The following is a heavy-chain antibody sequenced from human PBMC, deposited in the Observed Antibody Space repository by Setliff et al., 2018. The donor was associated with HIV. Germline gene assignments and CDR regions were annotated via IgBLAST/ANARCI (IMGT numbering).Heavy chain of an antibody. J-gene: IGHJ4*02. CDR2: INWNGGST. V-gene: IGHV3-20*04. CDR1: GFTFGSYA. D-gene: IGHD1-26*01. Sequence: PGGSLRLSCAPSGFTFGSYAMSWVRQAPGKGLEWVSGINWNGGSTGYADSVRGRFTISRDNAKNSLYLQMNSLRAEDTAVYYCARDRYSGSSTDYWGQGTLVTVSS. CDR3: ARDRYSGSSTDY.